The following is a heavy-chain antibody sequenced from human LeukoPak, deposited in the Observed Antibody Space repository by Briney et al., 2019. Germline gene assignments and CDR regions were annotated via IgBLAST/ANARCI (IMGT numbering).Heavy chain of an antibody. CDR3: ARELSTYDFWL. D-gene: IGHD3-3*01. J-gene: IGHJ4*02. CDR1: GFSFSRYW. V-gene: IGHV3-48*01. Sequence: PGGSLRLSCAASGFSFSRYWMNWVRQAPGKGLEWVSYISSTSSTLYYADSVKGRFTISRDNAKNSLYLQMDSLRAEDTAVYYCARELSTYDFWLWGQGTLVTVSS. CDR2: ISSTSSTL.